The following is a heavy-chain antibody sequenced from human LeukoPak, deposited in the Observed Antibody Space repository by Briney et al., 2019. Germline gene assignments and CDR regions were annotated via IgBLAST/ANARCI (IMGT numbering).Heavy chain of an antibody. J-gene: IGHJ4*02. D-gene: IGHD3-22*01. V-gene: IGHV4-59*01. CDR3: ARGRTYYYDSSGQTFGY. CDR2: IYYSGST. CDR1: GGSISSYY. Sequence: SETLSLTCTVSGGSISSYYWSWIRQPPGKGLEWIGYIYYSGSTNYNPSLKSRVTISVDTSKNQFSLKLSSVTAADTAVYYCARGRTYYYDSSGQTFGYWGQGTLVTVSS.